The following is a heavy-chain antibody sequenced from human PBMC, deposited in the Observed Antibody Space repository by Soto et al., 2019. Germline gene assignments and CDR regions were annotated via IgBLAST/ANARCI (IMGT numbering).Heavy chain of an antibody. Sequence: SGGSLRLSCAASAFSLSSYGFHWVRQSPGKGLEWVAFISHDATSEHYIDSVKGRFAISRDNAKNKLHIQMNSLRGEDTAVYYCARESDDPRDNKYYGMDVWGQGTRVTVSS. J-gene: IGHJ6*02. CDR3: ARESDDPRDNKYYGMDV. CDR2: ISHDATSE. D-gene: IGHD1-1*01. V-gene: IGHV3-30*03. CDR1: AFSLSSYG.